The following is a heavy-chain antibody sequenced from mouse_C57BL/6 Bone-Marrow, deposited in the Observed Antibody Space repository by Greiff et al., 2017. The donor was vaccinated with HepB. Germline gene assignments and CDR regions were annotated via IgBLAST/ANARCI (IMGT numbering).Heavy chain of an antibody. J-gene: IGHJ3*01. CDR3: ARLVYYYGSSSWFAY. D-gene: IGHD1-1*01. CDR1: GYAFSSSW. Sequence: QVQLQQSGPELVKPGASVKISCKASGYAFSSSWMNWVKQRPGKGLEWIGRIYPGDGDTNYNGKFKGKATLTADKSSSTAYMQLSSLTSEDSAVYFCARLVYYYGSSSWFAYWGQGTLVTVSA. V-gene: IGHV1-82*01. CDR2: IYPGDGDT.